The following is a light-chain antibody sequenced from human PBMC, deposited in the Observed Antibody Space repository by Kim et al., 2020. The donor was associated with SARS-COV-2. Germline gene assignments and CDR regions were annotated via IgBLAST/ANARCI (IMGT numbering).Light chain of an antibody. CDR3: QQRSNWPLT. Sequence: LSPREMPPPSCRAGQSVSSYLAWYQQKPGQAPRLLIYDASNRATDIPARFSGSGSGTDFTLTISSLEPEDFAVYYCQQRSNWPLTFGGGTKVDIK. J-gene: IGKJ4*01. V-gene: IGKV3-11*01. CDR1: QSVSSY. CDR2: DAS.